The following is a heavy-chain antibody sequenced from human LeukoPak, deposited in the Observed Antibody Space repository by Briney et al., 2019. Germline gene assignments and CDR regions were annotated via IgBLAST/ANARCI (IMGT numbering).Heavy chain of an antibody. D-gene: IGHD1-26*01. CDR2: IYYSGST. CDR1: GGSISSYY. J-gene: IGHJ4*02. V-gene: IGHV4-59*08. CDR3: ARGIVGATKVPYYFDY. Sequence: SEALSLTCTVSGGSISSYYWSWIRQPPGKGLEWIGYIYYSGSTNYNPSLKSRVTISVDTSKNQFSLKLSSVTAADTAVYYCARGIVGATKVPYYFDYWGQGTLVTVSS.